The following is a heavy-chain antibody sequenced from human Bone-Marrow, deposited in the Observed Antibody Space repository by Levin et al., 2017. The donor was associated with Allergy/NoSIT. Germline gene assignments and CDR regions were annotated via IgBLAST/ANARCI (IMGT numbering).Heavy chain of an antibody. D-gene: IGHD5-12*01. V-gene: IGHV3-30*03. J-gene: IGHJ1*01. CDR1: GFTFSSYG. Sequence: AGGSLRLSCAASGFTFSSYGIHWVRQAPGRGLDWVALISSDGTIQYYGDGVKGRFTISRDNSNDALFLQMNSLRPEDTATYYCATGRGYSYGYFLEHWGRGALVTVSS. CDR3: ATGRGYSYGYFLEH. CDR2: ISSDGTIQ.